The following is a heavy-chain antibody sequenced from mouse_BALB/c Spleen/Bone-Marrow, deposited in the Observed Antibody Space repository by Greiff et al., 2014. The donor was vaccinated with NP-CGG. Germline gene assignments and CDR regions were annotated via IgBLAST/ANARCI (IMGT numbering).Heavy chain of an antibody. V-gene: IGHV4-1*02. D-gene: IGHD2-3*01. J-gene: IGHJ3*01. CDR1: GFDFNRYW. Sequence: VQLKESGGGLVQPGGSLKLSCAASGFDFNRYWMTWVRQAPGKGLEWIGEINPDSSTINYTPSIKEKFIISRDNAKNTLYLQMSKVRYEDTVHYYGTRNGYYGGSAYWGQGTLVTVSA. CDR2: INPDSSTI. CDR3: TRNGYYGGSAY.